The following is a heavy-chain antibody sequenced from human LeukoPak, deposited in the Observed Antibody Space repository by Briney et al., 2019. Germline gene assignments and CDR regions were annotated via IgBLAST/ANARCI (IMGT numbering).Heavy chain of an antibody. CDR3: ARVLYSYGSFDY. Sequence: PSETLSLTCTVSGYSISSGYYWGWIRQPPGKGLEWIGSIYHSGSTYYNPSLKSRVTISVDTSENQFSLKLSSVTAADTAVYYCARVLYSYGSFDYWGQGTLVTVSS. V-gene: IGHV4-38-2*02. CDR2: IYHSGST. D-gene: IGHD5-18*01. J-gene: IGHJ4*02. CDR1: GYSISSGYY.